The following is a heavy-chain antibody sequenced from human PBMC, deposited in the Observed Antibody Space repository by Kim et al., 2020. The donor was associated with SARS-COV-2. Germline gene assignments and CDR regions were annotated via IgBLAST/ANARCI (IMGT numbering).Heavy chain of an antibody. CDR1: GGSISSGGYY. CDR3: ARERGAYSGSYHGAFDI. CDR2: IYYSGST. V-gene: IGHV4-31*03. D-gene: IGHD1-26*01. J-gene: IGHJ3*02. Sequence: SETLSLTCTVSGGSISSGGYYWSWIRQHPGKGLEWIGYIYYSGSTYYNPSLKSRVTISVDTSKNQFSLKLSSVTAADTAVYYCARERGAYSGSYHGAFDIWGQGTMVTVSS.